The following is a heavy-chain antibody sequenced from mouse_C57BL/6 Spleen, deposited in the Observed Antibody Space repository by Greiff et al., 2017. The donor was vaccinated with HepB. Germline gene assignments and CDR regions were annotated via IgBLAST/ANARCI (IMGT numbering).Heavy chain of an antibody. V-gene: IGHV5-4*03. CDR2: ISDGGSYT. Sequence: EVKLMESGGGLVKPGGSLKLSCAASGFTFSSYAMSWVRQTPEKRLEWVATISDGGSYTYYPDNVKGRFTISRDNAKNNLYLQMSHLKSEDTAMYYCGRNWYFDVWGTGTTVTVSS. CDR1: GFTFSSYA. J-gene: IGHJ1*03. CDR3: GRNWYFDV.